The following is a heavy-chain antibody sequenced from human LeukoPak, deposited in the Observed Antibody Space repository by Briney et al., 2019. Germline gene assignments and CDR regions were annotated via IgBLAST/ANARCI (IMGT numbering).Heavy chain of an antibody. Sequence: PGGSLRLSCAASGFTFSSYAMSWVRQAPGKGLEWVSAISGSGGSTYYADSVKGRFTISRDNSKNTLYLQMNSLRAEDTAVYYCAKISDYYGSGSYYRWGQGPWSPSPQ. CDR3: AKISDYYGSGSYYR. CDR1: GFTFSSYA. D-gene: IGHD3-10*01. J-gene: IGHJ5*02. V-gene: IGHV3-23*01. CDR2: ISGSGGST.